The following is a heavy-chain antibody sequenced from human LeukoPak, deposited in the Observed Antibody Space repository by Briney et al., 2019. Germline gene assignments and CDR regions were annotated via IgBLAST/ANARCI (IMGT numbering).Heavy chain of an antibody. Sequence: SETLSLTCAVSGYSINSGYYWVWIRQPPGKGLEWIGTIYHSGSTYHNPSLESRVTISVDTSKNQFSLKLTSVTAADTAVYYCARGRGSDFWSASNIWGQGTLVTVSS. CDR1: GYSINSGYY. D-gene: IGHD3-3*01. V-gene: IGHV4-38-2*01. CDR2: IYHSGST. CDR3: ARGRGSDFWSASNI. J-gene: IGHJ4*02.